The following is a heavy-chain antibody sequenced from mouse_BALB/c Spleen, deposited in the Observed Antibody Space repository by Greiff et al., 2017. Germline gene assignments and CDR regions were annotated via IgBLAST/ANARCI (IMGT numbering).Heavy chain of an antibody. CDR3: ARYWYFDV. Sequence: QVQLQQPGAELVKPGASVKLSCKASGYTFTSYWMHWVKQRPGQGLEWIGEINPSNGRTNYNEKFKSKATLTVDKSSSTAYMQLSSLTSEDSAVYYCARYWYFDVWGAGTTVTVSS. V-gene: IGHV1S81*02. J-gene: IGHJ1*01. CDR2: INPSNGRT. CDR1: GYTFTSYW.